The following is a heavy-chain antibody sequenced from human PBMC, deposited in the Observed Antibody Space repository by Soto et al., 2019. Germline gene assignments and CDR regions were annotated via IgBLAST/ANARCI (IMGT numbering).Heavy chain of an antibody. CDR2: IKSKTDGGTP. V-gene: IGHV3-15*01. CDR1: VFTFSSAW. CDR3: TPDGEGGFDS. J-gene: IGHJ4*02. D-gene: IGHD7-27*01. Sequence: KPWLSXRLSGSSGVFTFSSAWIILFRQAPGKGLEWVGRIKSKTDGGTPEYAAPVKGRFTIPRDDSKSTLYLEMYSPKTEDTALYHCTPDGEGGFDSWGQGPL.